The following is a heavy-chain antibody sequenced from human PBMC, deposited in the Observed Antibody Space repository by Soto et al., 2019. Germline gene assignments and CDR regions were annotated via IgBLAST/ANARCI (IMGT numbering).Heavy chain of an antibody. Sequence: LGESLKISCRGSGYSFSNSWIGWVRQMPGKGLELMGILYPGDSNIRYSPSFQGQVTISADKSIGTAYLQWGSLKASDTAMYYCARPVGGYCSGNSCYWETTIYMDVWGHGNTVTV. CDR2: LYPGDSNI. CDR1: GYSFSNSW. V-gene: IGHV5-51*01. J-gene: IGHJ6*02. D-gene: IGHD2-2*01. CDR3: ARPVGGYCSGNSCYWETTIYMDV.